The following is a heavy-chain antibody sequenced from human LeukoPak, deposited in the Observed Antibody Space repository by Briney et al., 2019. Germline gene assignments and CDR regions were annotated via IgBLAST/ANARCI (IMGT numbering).Heavy chain of an antibody. D-gene: IGHD3-16*02. CDR1: GFTFSSYS. CDR3: AREYYVWGGYRHDY. J-gene: IGHJ4*02. Sequence: PGGSLRLSCAASGFTFSSYSMNWVRQAPGKGLEWVANIKQDGSEKYYVDSVKGRFTISRDNAKNSLYLQMNSLRAEDTAVYYCAREYYVWGGYRHDYWGQGTLVTVSS. CDR2: IKQDGSEK. V-gene: IGHV3-7*01.